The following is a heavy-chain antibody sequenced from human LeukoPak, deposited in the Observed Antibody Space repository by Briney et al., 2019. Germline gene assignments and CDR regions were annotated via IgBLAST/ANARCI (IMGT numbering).Heavy chain of an antibody. J-gene: IGHJ4*02. V-gene: IGHV4-59*01. CDR1: GGSISSYY. CDR2: IYYSRST. D-gene: IGHD2-21*01. CDR3: ARVKRYSAPYYFDY. Sequence: PSETLSLTCTVSGGSISSYYWSWIRQPPGKGLEWIGYIYYSRSTNYNPSLKSRVTISVDTSKNQFSLKLSSVTAADTAVYYCARVKRYSAPYYFDYWGQGTLVTVSS.